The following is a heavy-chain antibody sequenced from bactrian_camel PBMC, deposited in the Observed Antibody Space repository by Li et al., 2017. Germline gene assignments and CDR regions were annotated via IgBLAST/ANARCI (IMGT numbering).Heavy chain of an antibody. CDR2: INRVGST. Sequence: HVQLVESGGDSVQAGGALNLSCAASGYTDSTYCMGWFRQAPGKERERIAGINRVGSTSYADSVKGRFTISKDNAKNTLFLQMNSLKPEDTANYYCAAVGGVSWLVGCTFWANYQDWGQGTQVTVS. CDR1: GYTDSTYC. J-gene: IGHJ4*01. V-gene: IGHV3S53*01. D-gene: IGHD6*01. CDR3: AAVGGVSWLVGCTFWANYQD.